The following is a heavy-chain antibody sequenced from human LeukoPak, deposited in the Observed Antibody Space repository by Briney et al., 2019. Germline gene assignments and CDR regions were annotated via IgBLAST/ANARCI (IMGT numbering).Heavy chain of an antibody. J-gene: IGHJ5*02. CDR3: AREKITVNRGLNNWFDP. V-gene: IGHV1-69*13. CDR2: IIPIFGTA. Sequence: ASVKVSCKASGGTFSRYAISWVRQAPGQGLEWMGGIIPIFGTANYAQQLQGRVTITAATSTAYMELSSLRSEDTAVYYCAREKITVNRGLNNWFDPWGQGTLVTVSS. CDR1: GGTFSRYA. D-gene: IGHD3-10*01.